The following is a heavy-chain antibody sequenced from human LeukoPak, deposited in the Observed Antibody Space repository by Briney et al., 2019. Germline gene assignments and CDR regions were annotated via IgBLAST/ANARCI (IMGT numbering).Heavy chain of an antibody. Sequence: PSETLSLTCTVSGGSISSSSYYWGWIRQPPGKGLQWIGSIYHSGSTYYNPSLKSRVTISVDTSKNQFSLKRRSVTAADTAVYYCARGTSVGASIRFDSWGQGTLVTVSS. D-gene: IGHD1-26*01. CDR1: GGSISSSSYY. J-gene: IGHJ4*02. CDR3: ARGTSVGASIRFDS. V-gene: IGHV4-39*07. CDR2: IYHSGST.